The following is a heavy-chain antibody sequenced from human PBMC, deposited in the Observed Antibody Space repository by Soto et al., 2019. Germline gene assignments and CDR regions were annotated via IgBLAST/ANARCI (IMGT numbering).Heavy chain of an antibody. D-gene: IGHD2-15*01. V-gene: IGHV1-18*01. CDR1: GYTFTSYG. CDR3: ARCSGGSCYHALDI. Sequence: QVQLVQSGGEVKNPGASVKVSCKTSGYTFTSYGISWVRQAPGQGLEWMGWISTYNGNTNYAQRLQDRVTMTAETSTTTAYMELRSLRSDDTAVYYCARCSGGSCYHALDIWGQGTMVTVSS. J-gene: IGHJ3*02. CDR2: ISTYNGNT.